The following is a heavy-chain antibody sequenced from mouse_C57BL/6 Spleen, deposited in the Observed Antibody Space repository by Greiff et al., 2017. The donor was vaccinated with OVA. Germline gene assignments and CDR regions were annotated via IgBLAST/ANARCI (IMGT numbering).Heavy chain of an antibody. CDR3: VSQGFAY. CDR1: GFSFNTYA. CDR2: IRSKSNNYAT. V-gene: IGHV10-1*01. Sequence: EVKLVESGGGLVQPKGSLKLSCAASGFSFNTYAMNWVRQAPGQGLEWVARIRSKSNNYATYYADSVKDRFTISRDDSESMLYLQMNNLKTEDTAMYYCVSQGFAYWGQGTLVTVSA. J-gene: IGHJ3*01.